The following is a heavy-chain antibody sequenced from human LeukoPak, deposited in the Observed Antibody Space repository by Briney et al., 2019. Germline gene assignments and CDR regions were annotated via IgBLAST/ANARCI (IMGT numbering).Heavy chain of an antibody. Sequence: ASVKVSCKASAYTFTGYYMHWVRRAPGQGLEWMGWINPNSGGTNYAQKFQGRVTMTRETSISTAYMELSRLRSDDMAVYYCASSIYGSGSYIGYWGQGTLVTVSS. CDR2: INPNSGGT. CDR3: ASSIYGSGSYIGY. V-gene: IGHV1-2*02. J-gene: IGHJ4*02. D-gene: IGHD3-10*01. CDR1: AYTFTGYY.